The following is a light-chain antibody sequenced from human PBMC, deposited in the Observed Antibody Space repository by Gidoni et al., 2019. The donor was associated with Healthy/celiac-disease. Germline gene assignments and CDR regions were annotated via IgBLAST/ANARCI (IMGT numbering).Light chain of an antibody. CDR3: QQHNNWPPWT. J-gene: IGKJ1*01. CDR1: HSVSSN. V-gene: IGKV3-15*01. Sequence: EIVLTQSPATLSVSPGARATLSCRARHSVSSNLDWYQQQPGQAPRPLIYGASTRATGIPASFSGSGSGTEFTLTISSLQSEDFAVYYCQQHNNWPPWTFGQGTKVEIK. CDR2: GAS.